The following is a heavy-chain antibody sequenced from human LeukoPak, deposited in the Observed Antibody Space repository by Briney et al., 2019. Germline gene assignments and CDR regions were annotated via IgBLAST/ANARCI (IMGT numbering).Heavy chain of an antibody. CDR1: GGSISIGFYY. J-gene: IGHJ4*02. V-gene: IGHV4-31*03. CDR2: IYYRGST. CDR3: ARGPYRNSFDY. Sequence: PSETLSLTCTVSGGSISIGFYYWSWIRHHPGKSLEWIGSIYYRGSTYYNPSLKSRVTMSVDTSKNQFSLKLSSVTAADTAVYYCARGPYRNSFDYWGQGTLVTVSS. D-gene: IGHD4-11*01.